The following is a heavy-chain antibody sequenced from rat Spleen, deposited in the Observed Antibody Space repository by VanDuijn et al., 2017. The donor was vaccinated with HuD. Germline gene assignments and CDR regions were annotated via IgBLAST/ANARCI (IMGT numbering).Heavy chain of an antibody. CDR1: GFTFSTYD. D-gene: IGHD1-9*01. Sequence: EVKLVESGGGLVQPGRSLKLSCAASGFTFSTYDMAWVRQAPKKGLEWVASISYEGSSTYYGDSVKGRFTISRDNAKNSLYLQMDSLRSEDTATYYCARRHYGYTDYFDYWGQGVMVTVSS. V-gene: IGHV5-22*01. CDR2: ISYEGSST. CDR3: ARRHYGYTDYFDY. J-gene: IGHJ2*01.